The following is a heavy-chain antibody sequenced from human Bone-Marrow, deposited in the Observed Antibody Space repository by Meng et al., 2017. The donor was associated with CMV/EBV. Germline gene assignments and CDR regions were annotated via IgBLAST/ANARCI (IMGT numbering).Heavy chain of an antibody. CDR3: ARVGRYDSSGYLTPWLSYYYYYGMDV. J-gene: IGHJ6*02. V-gene: IGHV3-21*01. D-gene: IGHD3-22*01. Sequence: GGSLRLSCAASGFTFSSYSMNWVRQAPGKGLEWVSSISSSSSYIYYADSVKGRFTISRDNAKNSLYLQMNSLRAEDTAVYYCARVGRYDSSGYLTPWLSYYYYYGMDVWGQGTTVTVSS. CDR2: ISSSSSYI. CDR1: GFTFSSYS.